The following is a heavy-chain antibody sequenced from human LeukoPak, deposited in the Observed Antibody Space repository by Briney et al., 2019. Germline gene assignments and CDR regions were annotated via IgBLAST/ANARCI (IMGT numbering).Heavy chain of an antibody. CDR1: GFTFSSHG. V-gene: IGHV3-23*01. J-gene: IGHJ4*02. D-gene: IGHD1-14*01. CDR3: AKPARTDYADY. Sequence: PGGSLRLSCAASGFTFSSHGMNWVRQAPGKGLEWVSAISGSGGNTHYADSVKGRFTISRDNSKNTLYLQMNSLRAEDTAVYYCAKPARTDYADYWGQGTLVTVSS. CDR2: ISGSGGNT.